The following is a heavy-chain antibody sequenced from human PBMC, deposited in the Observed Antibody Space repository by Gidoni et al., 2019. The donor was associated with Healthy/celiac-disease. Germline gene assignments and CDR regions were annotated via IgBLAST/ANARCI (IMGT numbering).Heavy chain of an antibody. D-gene: IGHD1-1*01. CDR1: GGSISSYY. CDR2: IYYSGST. V-gene: IGHV4-59*01. J-gene: IGHJ4*02. CDR3: ARSLVYRGEGTIDY. Sequence: QLQLQESAPGLVKPSDTLSLTCTASGGSISSYYWSWIRQPPGKGLEWIGYIYYSGSTNYNPSLKSRVTRSVDTSENQFSLKLSSVTAADTAVYYCARSLVYRGEGTIDYWGQGTLVTVSS.